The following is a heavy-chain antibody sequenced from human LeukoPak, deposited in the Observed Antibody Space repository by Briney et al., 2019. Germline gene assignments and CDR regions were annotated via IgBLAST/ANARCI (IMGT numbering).Heavy chain of an antibody. Sequence: SETLSLTCTASGGSISSYYWSWIRQPAGKGLEWIGRIYTSGSTNYNPSLKSRVTMSVDTSKNQFSLKLSSVTAADTAVYYCARSRGTIFGVVTRTPENWFDPWGQGTLVTVSS. CDR1: GGSISSYY. CDR2: IYTSGST. J-gene: IGHJ5*02. CDR3: ARSRGTIFGVVTRTPENWFDP. D-gene: IGHD3-3*01. V-gene: IGHV4-4*07.